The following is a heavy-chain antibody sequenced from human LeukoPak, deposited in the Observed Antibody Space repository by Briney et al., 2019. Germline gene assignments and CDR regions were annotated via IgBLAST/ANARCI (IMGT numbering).Heavy chain of an antibody. CDR3: AREEAVRRFGHDY. J-gene: IGHJ4*02. Sequence: GGSLRLSCAASGCTFSSHAMTWVRQAPGKGLDWVSAIGGSGGDTYYADSVKGRFTISRDNSKNTLNLQMNSLRAEDSAVYYCAREEAVRRFGHDYWGQGMLVTVSS. V-gene: IGHV3-23*01. CDR2: IGGSGGDT. CDR1: GCTFSSHA. D-gene: IGHD6-6*01.